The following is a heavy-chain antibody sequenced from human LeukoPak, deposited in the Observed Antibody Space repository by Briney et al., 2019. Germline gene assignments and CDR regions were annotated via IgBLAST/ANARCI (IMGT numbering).Heavy chain of an antibody. CDR3: ARFGSGLDY. Sequence: GGSLRLSCAASGFTFSSYGVHWVRQAPGKGLEWVAFIRYDGDNKHYADSVEGRFTISRDNSKNTLYLQLNSLRPEDTAVYYCARFGSGLDYWGQGTLVTVSS. D-gene: IGHD1-26*01. CDR1: GFTFSSYG. V-gene: IGHV3-30*02. J-gene: IGHJ4*02. CDR2: IRYDGDNK.